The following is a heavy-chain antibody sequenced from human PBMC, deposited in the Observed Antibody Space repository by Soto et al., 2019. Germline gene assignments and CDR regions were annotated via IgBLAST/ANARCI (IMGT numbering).Heavy chain of an antibody. CDR1: GYTFTSYG. CDR3: ARTSEYDSSGHGAFDI. D-gene: IGHD3-22*01. V-gene: IGHV1-18*04. Sequence: ASVKVSCKASGYTFTSYGISWVRQAPGQGLECMGWISAYNGNTNYAQKLQGRVTMTTDTSTSTAYMELRSLRSDDTAVYYCARTSEYDSSGHGAFDIWGQGTMVTVS. CDR2: ISAYNGNT. J-gene: IGHJ3*02.